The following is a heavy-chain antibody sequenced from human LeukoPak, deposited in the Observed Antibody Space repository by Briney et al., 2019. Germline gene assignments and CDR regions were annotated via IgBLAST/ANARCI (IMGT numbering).Heavy chain of an antibody. CDR3: ATGPYSSSGDGANFDYYYYYMDV. CDR2: IIPIFGAA. Sequence: ASVKVSCKASGGTFSSYGVSWVRQAPGQGLDWMGGIIPIFGAANYAQKFQGRVTITTDESTSTAYMELSSLRSEDTAVYYCATGPYSSSGDGANFDYYYYYMDVWGKGTTVTVSS. CDR1: GGTFSSYG. V-gene: IGHV1-69*05. J-gene: IGHJ6*03. D-gene: IGHD6-6*01.